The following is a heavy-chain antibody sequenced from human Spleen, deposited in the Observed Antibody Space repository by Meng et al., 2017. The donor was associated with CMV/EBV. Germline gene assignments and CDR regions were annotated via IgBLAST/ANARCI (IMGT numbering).Heavy chain of an antibody. CDR2: IYYTGTI. D-gene: IGHD4-11*01. CDR1: DSISSNHYY. Sequence: DSISSNHYYGGWVRQPPGKGLEWIGSIYYTGTIYSNPSLKSRVSISEVPSKNQFSLKLNSVTAADTAVYYCARHLTRHYSNIYYFDHWGQGALVTVSS. J-gene: IGHJ4*02. CDR3: ARHLTRHYSNIYYFDH. V-gene: IGHV4-39*01.